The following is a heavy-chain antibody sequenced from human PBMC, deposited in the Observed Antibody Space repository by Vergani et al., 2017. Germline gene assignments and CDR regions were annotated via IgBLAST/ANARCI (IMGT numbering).Heavy chain of an antibody. V-gene: IGHV3-30*02. D-gene: IGHD3-22*01. J-gene: IGHJ4*02. CDR2: IRNDGSNQ. Sequence: QVQLVESGGSVVQPGGSLRLSCVASGFMFRNYGMHWVRQAPGKGLEWVAFIRNDGSNQDYVDSVKGRVTISRDNSKNILYLQMNSLRAEDTAVYYCAKDQYYETRGYSSLDCWGQGTQVTVSS. CDR1: GFMFRNYG. CDR3: AKDQYYETRGYSSLDC.